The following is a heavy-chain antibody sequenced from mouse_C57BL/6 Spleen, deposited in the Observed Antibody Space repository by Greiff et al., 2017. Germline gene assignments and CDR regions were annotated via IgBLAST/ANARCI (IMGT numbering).Heavy chain of an antibody. V-gene: IGHV1-69*01. J-gene: IGHJ1*03. CDR3: ARELTGTGWEFDV. Sequence: QVQLQQPGAELVMPGASVKLSCKASGYTFTSYWMHWVKQRPGQGLEWIGEIDPSDSYTNYNQKFKGKSTLTVDKSSSTAYMQLSSLTSEDSAVYDCARELTGTGWEFDVWGTGTTVTVSS. CDR2: IDPSDSYT. D-gene: IGHD4-1*01. CDR1: GYTFTSYW.